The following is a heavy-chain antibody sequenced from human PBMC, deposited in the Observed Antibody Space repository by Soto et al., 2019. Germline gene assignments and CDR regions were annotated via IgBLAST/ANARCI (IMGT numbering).Heavy chain of an antibody. J-gene: IGHJ4*02. V-gene: IGHV1-69*13. Sequence: SVKVSCKASGGTFSSYAISWVRQAPGQGLEWMGGIIPIFGTANYAQKFQGRVTITADESTSTAYMELSSLRSEDMAVYYCASSGPYSGYAMGFDYWGQGTLVTVSS. CDR3: ASSGPYSGYAMGFDY. CDR2: IIPIFGTA. CDR1: GGTFSSYA. D-gene: IGHD5-12*01.